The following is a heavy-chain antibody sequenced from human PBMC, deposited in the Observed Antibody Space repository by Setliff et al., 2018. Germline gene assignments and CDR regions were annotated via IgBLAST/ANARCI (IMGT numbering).Heavy chain of an antibody. CDR1: GGSFTGYL. Sequence: SETLSLTCDVSGGSFTGYLWTWIRQPAGKGLEWIGRIYTSGSTNYNPSLKSRVTISVDTSKNQFSLKLSSVTAADTAVYYCARSPITIFGVVLHPLDYWGQGTLVTVSS. CDR2: IYTSGST. D-gene: IGHD3-3*01. V-gene: IGHV4-4*07. J-gene: IGHJ4*02. CDR3: ARSPITIFGVVLHPLDY.